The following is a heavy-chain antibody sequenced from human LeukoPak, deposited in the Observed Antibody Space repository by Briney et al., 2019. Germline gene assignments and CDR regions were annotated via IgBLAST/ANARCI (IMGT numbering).Heavy chain of an antibody. CDR3: ARWFLHAFDI. CDR1: GFTSNIYA. D-gene: IGHD2-15*01. Sequence: GGSLRLSCAASGFTSNIYAMSWVRQAPGKGLEWVSAISGSGSSTYYADSVKGRFTISRDNSKNTLYLQMNSLRAEDTAVYYCARWFLHAFDIWGQGTMVTVSS. J-gene: IGHJ3*02. CDR2: ISGSGSST. V-gene: IGHV3-23*01.